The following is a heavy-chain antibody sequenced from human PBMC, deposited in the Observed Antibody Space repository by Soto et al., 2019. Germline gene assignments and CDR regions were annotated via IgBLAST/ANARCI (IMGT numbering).Heavy chain of an antibody. CDR3: ARGALRWSTSWDFDY. V-gene: IGHV4-30-2*01. D-gene: IGHD4-17*01. CDR2: IYHSGST. CDR1: GGSINSGAYS. J-gene: IGHJ4*02. Sequence: QLQLQESGSGLVKPSQTLSLTCAVSGGSINSGAYSWSWIRQPPGKGLEWIGYIYHSGSTYYNPSLKSRVTISVDRSKNQFFLNLSSVTAADTAMYYCARGALRWSTSWDFDYWGQGTLVTVSS.